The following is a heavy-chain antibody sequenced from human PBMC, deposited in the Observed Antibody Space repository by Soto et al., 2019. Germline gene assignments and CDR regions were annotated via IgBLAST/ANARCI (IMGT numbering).Heavy chain of an antibody. CDR2: VNPNSGGT. D-gene: IGHD3-16*01. Sequence: ASAKVSCKASRHTFSCYYVHSLRQAPGQGREWMGWVNPNSGGTHYAQKFQGRASMTRDTSLSAVYMELRSLRRDDMAVYFCASDYAGDDLTVTTGEFGLFWGQGTLVTVSS. CDR1: RHTFSCYY. CDR3: ASDYAGDDLTVTTGEFGLF. V-gene: IGHV1-2*02. J-gene: IGHJ4*02.